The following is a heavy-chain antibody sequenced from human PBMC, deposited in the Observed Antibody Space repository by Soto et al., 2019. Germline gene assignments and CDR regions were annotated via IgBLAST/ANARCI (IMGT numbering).Heavy chain of an antibody. J-gene: IGHJ6*02. D-gene: IGHD3-10*01. CDR2: ISAYNGNT. V-gene: IGHV1-18*04. CDR3: ARDRPNYYGSGSYYNVYYYGMDV. CDR1: GYTFTSYG. Sequence: ASVKVSYKASGYTFTSYGISWVRQAPGQGLEWMGWISAYNGNTNYAQKLQGRVTMTTDTSTSTAYMELRSLRSDDTAVYYCARDRPNYYGSGSYYNVYYYGMDVWGQGTTVTVSS.